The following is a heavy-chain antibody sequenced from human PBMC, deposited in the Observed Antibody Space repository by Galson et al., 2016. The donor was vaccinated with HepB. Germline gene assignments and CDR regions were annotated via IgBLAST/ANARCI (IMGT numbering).Heavy chain of an antibody. V-gene: IGHV1-18*01. D-gene: IGHD3-22*01. CDR2: ISGYNGNT. J-gene: IGHJ4*02. CDR1: GYTFTSYA. CDR3: ARIPRPYYYDHSGPADY. Sequence: SVKVSCKASGYTFTSYAISWVRQAPGQGLEWMGWISGYNGNTHYAQNIQGRVTMTTDTSTSTVYMELRSLRSDDTAVYYCARIPRPYYYDHSGPADYWGQGTLVTVSS.